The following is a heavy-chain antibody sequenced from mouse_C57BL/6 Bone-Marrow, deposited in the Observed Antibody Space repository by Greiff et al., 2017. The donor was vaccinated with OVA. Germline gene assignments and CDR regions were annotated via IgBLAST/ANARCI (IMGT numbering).Heavy chain of an antibody. D-gene: IGHD2-5*01. V-gene: IGHV1-80*01. CDR3: ARDSNSWYFDV. CDR2: IYPGDGDT. CDR1: GYAFSSYW. Sequence: QVQLQQSGAELVKPGASVKISCKASGYAFSSYWMNWVKQRPGKGLEWIGQIYPGDGDTNYNGKFKGKATLTADKSSSTAYMQRSSLTSEDSAVYCCARDSNSWYFDVWGTGTTVTVSS. J-gene: IGHJ1*03.